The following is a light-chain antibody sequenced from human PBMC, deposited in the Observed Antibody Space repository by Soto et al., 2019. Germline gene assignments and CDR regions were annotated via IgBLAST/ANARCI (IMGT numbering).Light chain of an antibody. CDR1: SSDVGAYNY. CDR3: SSYTTSNTYV. CDR2: EVS. V-gene: IGLV2-14*01. Sequence: QSVLTQPPSVSAAPGQKVTISCSGSSSDVGAYNYVSWFQQHPGKAPKFMIYEVSNRPSGVSNRFSGSKSGNTASLTVSGLQAEDEADYYCSSYTTSNTYVFGTGTKVTVL. J-gene: IGLJ1*01.